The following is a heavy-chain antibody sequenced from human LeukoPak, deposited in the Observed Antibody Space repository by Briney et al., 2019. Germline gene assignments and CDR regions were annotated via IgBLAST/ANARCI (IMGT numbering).Heavy chain of an antibody. Sequence: PSETLSLTCTVSGGSISSYYWSWIRQPAGKGLEWIGRIYTSGSTNYNPPLKSRVTMSVDTSKNQFSLKLSSVTAADTAVYYCARVGAVAAIPYYYYYMDVWGKGTTVTVSS. D-gene: IGHD6-19*01. CDR2: IYTSGST. CDR1: GGSISSYY. J-gene: IGHJ6*03. V-gene: IGHV4-4*07. CDR3: ARVGAVAAIPYYYYYMDV.